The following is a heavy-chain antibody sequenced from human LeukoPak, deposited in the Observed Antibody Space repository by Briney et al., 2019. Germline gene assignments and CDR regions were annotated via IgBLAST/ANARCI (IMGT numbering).Heavy chain of an antibody. CDR1: GYTFTSYG. J-gene: IGHJ4*02. D-gene: IGHD6-13*01. Sequence: ASVKVSCKASGYTFTSYGISWVRQAPGRGLEWMGWISAYNGNTNYAQKFQGRVTITADESTSTAYMELSSLRSEDTAVYYCARDKTGIAAAGHLDYWGQGTLVTVSS. CDR3: ARDKTGIAAAGHLDY. V-gene: IGHV1-18*01. CDR2: ISAYNGNT.